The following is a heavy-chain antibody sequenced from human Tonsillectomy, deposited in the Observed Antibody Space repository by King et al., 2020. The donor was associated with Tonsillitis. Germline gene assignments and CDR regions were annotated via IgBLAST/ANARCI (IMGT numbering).Heavy chain of an antibody. CDR2: ISDDGSTK. CDR3: ARDWGGNNPLDAFDI. D-gene: IGHD1-14*01. J-gene: IGHJ3*02. V-gene: IGHV3-33*05. CDR1: AFIFSSYG. Sequence: VQLVESGGGVVQPGRSLRLSCATSAFIFSSYGMHWVRQAPGKGLEWVAVISDDGSTKFYADSVKGRFTISRHNSENTLYLQINSLRTEDTAVYYCARDWGGNNPLDAFDIWGQGTMVTVSS.